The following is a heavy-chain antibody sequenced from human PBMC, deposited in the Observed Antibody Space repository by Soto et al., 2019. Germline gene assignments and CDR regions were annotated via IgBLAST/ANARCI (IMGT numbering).Heavy chain of an antibody. CDR3: AHSSGCRGGTCYTYFDY. J-gene: IGHJ4*02. D-gene: IGHD2-15*01. CDR2: IYWDDDK. CDR1: GFSLSTSGVG. Sequence: QITLKESGPTLVKPTQTLTLTCTFSGFSLSTSGVGVRWIRQHPGTALEWLALIYWDDDKRYSPSLKSRLTISQYTSIFRVVLTMTNMAPVDTTTYYCAHSSGCRGGTCYTYFDYWCKGTLVTVSS. V-gene: IGHV2-5*02.